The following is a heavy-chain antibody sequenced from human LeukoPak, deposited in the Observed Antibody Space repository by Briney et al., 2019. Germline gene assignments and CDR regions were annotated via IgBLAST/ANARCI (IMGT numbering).Heavy chain of an antibody. J-gene: IGHJ4*02. CDR1: GYTFTSYY. CDR2: INPSGGST. Sequence: ASVKVSCKASGYTFTSYYMHWVRQAPGQGLEWMGIINPSGGSTSYAQKFQGRVTITADESTSTAYMELSSLRSEDTAVYYCAREAVAGSAHFDYWGQGTLVTVSS. V-gene: IGHV1-46*01. CDR3: AREAVAGSAHFDY. D-gene: IGHD6-19*01.